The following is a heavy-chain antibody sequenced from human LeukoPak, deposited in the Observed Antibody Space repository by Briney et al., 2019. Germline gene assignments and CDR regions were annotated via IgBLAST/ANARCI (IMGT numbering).Heavy chain of an antibody. Sequence: ASVKVSCKVSGYTLTELSMHWVRQAPGKGLEWMGGFDPEDGETIYAQKFQGRVTMTEDTSTDTAYMELSSLRSEDTAEYYCARGRGDCSSTSCSSAGSGNAFDIWGQGTMVTVSS. J-gene: IGHJ3*02. CDR1: GYTLTELS. D-gene: IGHD2-2*01. CDR2: FDPEDGET. CDR3: ARGRGDCSSTSCSSAGSGNAFDI. V-gene: IGHV1-24*01.